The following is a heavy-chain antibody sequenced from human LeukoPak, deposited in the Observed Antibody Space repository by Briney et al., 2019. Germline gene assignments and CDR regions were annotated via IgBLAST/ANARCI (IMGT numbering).Heavy chain of an antibody. D-gene: IGHD6-19*01. CDR1: GFTFSSYA. Sequence: GGSLRLSCAASGFTFSSYAMSWVRQAPGKGLERVSAISGSGGSTYYADSVKGRFTISRDNSKNTLYLQMNILRAEDTAVYYCAKSGSGAVAGTLGWYYDMDVWGQGTTVTVSS. J-gene: IGHJ6*02. CDR3: AKSGSGAVAGTLGWYYDMDV. V-gene: IGHV3-23*01. CDR2: ISGSGGST.